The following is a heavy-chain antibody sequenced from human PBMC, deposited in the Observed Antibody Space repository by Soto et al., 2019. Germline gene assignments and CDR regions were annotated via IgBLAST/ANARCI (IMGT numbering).Heavy chain of an antibody. CDR1: GFTFSSYG. CDR2: IWYDGSNK. D-gene: IGHD6-13*01. Sequence: GGSLRLSCAASGFTFSSYGMHWVRQAPGKGLEWVAVIWYDGSNKYYADSVKGRFTISRDNSKNTLYLQMNSLRAEDTAVYYCARAAGIAAAGTPIDYYYYMDVWGKGTTVTVSS. J-gene: IGHJ6*03. V-gene: IGHV3-33*01. CDR3: ARAAGIAAAGTPIDYYYYMDV.